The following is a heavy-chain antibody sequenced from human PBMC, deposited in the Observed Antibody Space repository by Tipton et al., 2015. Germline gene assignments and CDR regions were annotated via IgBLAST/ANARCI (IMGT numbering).Heavy chain of an antibody. CDR2: VYPSGNT. D-gene: IGHD2-15*01. CDR3: ARGGNNWFDP. Sequence: TLSLTCTVSGGSISTSYWSWIRQPAGKGLEWIGRVYPSGNTNYNPSLKSRVTMSVDTSKNQFSLKLTSVNAADTAVYYCARGGNNWFDPWGQGTLVTVSS. CDR1: GGSISTSY. J-gene: IGHJ5*02. V-gene: IGHV4-4*07.